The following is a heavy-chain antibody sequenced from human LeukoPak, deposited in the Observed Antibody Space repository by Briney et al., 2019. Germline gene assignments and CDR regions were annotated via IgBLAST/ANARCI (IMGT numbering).Heavy chain of an antibody. Sequence: GGSLRLSCAASGFTFSSCGMHWVRQAPGKGLEWVAVISYDGSNKYYADPVKGRFTISRDNSKNTLYLQMNSLRAEDTAQYFCAKSLLTTATGTGRAFDIWGQGTMVTVSS. V-gene: IGHV3-30*18. D-gene: IGHD1-1*01. J-gene: IGHJ3*02. CDR3: AKSLLTTATGTGRAFDI. CDR1: GFTFSSCG. CDR2: ISYDGSNK.